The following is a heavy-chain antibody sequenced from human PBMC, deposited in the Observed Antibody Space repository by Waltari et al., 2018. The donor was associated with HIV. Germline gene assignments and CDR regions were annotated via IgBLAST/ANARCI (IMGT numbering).Heavy chain of an antibody. CDR2: ITRDSTTI. Sequence: VQLVESGGGLVQPGGSLRLSCAASGFTFSRNTMNWVRQAPGKGREWLSTITRDSTTIHYADSVKVRFTISRDNAKNSVFLQMSSLRDEDTAVYYCASARVGTAYFDYWGQGTLVTVSS. CDR1: GFTFSRNT. D-gene: IGHD2-15*01. V-gene: IGHV3-48*02. CDR3: ASARVGTAYFDY. J-gene: IGHJ4*02.